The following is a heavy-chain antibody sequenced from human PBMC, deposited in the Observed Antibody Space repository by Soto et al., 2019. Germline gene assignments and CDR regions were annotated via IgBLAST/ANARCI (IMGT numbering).Heavy chain of an antibody. J-gene: IGHJ3*02. D-gene: IGHD5-18*01. CDR3: AKDRGYSYGNDAFAI. CDR1: GFTFSSYA. V-gene: IGHV3-23*01. CDR2: ISGSGGST. Sequence: EVQRLESGGGLVQPWGSLRLSCAASGFTFSSYAMSWVRQAPGKGLEWVSAISGSGGSTYYADSGKGRFTISRDNSKNRLYLQMNSLRAEDTAVYYCAKDRGYSYGNDAFAIWCQGTMVTVSS.